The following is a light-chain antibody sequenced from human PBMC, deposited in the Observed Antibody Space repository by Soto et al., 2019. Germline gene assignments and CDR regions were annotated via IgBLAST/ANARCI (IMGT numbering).Light chain of an antibody. V-gene: IGKV3-20*01. J-gene: IGKJ4*01. CDR1: QSVSSSY. CDR3: QQYGNSLS. Sequence: EIVLTQSPGTLSLSPGEGATLSCRASQSVSSSYLAWYQQKPGRAPRLLIYGASSRASGIPDRFSGSGSGTEFTLNSSSLEPEDFAVYVWQQYGNSLSCGGRTKVEIK. CDR2: GAS.